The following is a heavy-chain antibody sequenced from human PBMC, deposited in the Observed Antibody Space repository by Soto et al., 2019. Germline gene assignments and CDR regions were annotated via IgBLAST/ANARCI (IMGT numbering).Heavy chain of an antibody. CDR1: GFTFSHAW. Sequence: EMHLVDSGGGLVKPGGSLRLSCAAPGFTFSHAWMSWVRQAPGKGLEWVGRIKSKADGETKDYGAPVRGRFTISRDDSQDILYLHMNSLRIEDTAVYYCCVIKRRDQYSTSGYWFDPWGPGTLVTVSS. CDR2: IKSKADGETK. D-gene: IGHD4-4*01. J-gene: IGHJ5*02. V-gene: IGHV3-15*01. CDR3: CVIKRRDQYSTSGYWFDP.